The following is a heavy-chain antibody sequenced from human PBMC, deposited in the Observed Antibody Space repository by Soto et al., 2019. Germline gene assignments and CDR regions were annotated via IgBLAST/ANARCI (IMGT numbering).Heavy chain of an antibody. Sequence: EVQLLESGGGLVQPGGSLRLSCAASGFTFSSYAMSWVRQAPGKGLEWDSAISGSGGSTYYADSVKGRFTISRDNSKNTLYLQMNSLRAEDTAVYYCAKGRDIVATVGGWFDPWGQGTLVTVSS. CDR1: GFTFSSYA. CDR2: ISGSGGST. J-gene: IGHJ5*02. CDR3: AKGRDIVATVGGWFDP. V-gene: IGHV3-23*01. D-gene: IGHD5-12*01.